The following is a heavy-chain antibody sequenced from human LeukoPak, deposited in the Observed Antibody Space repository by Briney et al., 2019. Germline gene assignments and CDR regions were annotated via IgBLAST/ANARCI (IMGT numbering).Heavy chain of an antibody. V-gene: IGHV3-21*01. J-gene: IGHJ5*02. CDR3: AREPSEGNWFDP. CDR1: GFTFNSYS. Sequence: GGSLRLSCAASGFTFNSYSMNWVRQAPGKGLEWVSSITISSTYIYYADSVKGRLTISRDSAKNSLYLQMNSLRAEDTAVYYCAREPSEGNWFDPWGQGTLVTVSS. CDR2: ITISSTYI.